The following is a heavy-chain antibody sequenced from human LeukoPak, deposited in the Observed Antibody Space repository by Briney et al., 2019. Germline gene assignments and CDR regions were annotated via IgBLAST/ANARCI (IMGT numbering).Heavy chain of an antibody. J-gene: IGHJ4*02. CDR3: ASLFRSSSWYYNY. D-gene: IGHD6-13*01. V-gene: IGHV3-74*01. CDR1: GFTFSSYW. Sequence: GGSLRLSCAASGFTFSSYWMHWVRQAPGKGLVWVSRINSDGSSTSYADSVKGRLTISRDNAKNTLYLQMNSLRAEDTAVYYCASLFRSSSWYYNYWGQGTLVTVSS. CDR2: INSDGSST.